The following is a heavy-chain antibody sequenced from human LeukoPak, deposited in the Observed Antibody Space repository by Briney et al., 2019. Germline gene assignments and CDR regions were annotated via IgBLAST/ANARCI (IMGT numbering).Heavy chain of an antibody. CDR1: GYTFTGYY. CDR2: INTNTGNP. Sequence: GASVKVSCKASGYTFTGYYIHWVRQAPGQGLEWMGWINTNTGNPTYAQGFTGRFVFSLDTSVSTAYLQISSLEAEDTAVYYCARVDKIAVAGTGEYYYYYMDVWGKGTTVTVSS. J-gene: IGHJ6*03. V-gene: IGHV7-4-1*02. D-gene: IGHD6-19*01. CDR3: ARVDKIAVAGTGEYYYYYMDV.